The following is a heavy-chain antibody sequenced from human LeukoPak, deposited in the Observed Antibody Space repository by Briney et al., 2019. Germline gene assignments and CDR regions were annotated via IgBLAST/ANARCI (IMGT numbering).Heavy chain of an antibody. CDR1: GFTFSSYG. D-gene: IGHD3-10*01. J-gene: IGHJ4*02. CDR3: AKVRGYYGSGSHYRELDY. CDR2: ISYDGSNK. V-gene: IGHV3-30*18. Sequence: GRSLRLSCAASGFTFSSYGMHWVRQAPGKGLEWVAVISYDGSNKYYADSVKGRFTISRDNSKNTLYLQMNSLRAEDTAVYYCAKVRGYYGSGSHYRELDYWGQGTLVTVSS.